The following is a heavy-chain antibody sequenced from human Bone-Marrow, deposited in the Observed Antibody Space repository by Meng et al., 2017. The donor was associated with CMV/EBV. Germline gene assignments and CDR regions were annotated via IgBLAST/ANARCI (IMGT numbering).Heavy chain of an antibody. V-gene: IGHV3-21*01. J-gene: IGHJ4*02. CDR1: GFTFSSYS. D-gene: IGHD2-2*01. Sequence: GESLKISCAASGFTFSSYSMNWVRQAPGKGLEWVSSISSSSSYIYYADSVKGRFTISRDNAKNSLYLQMNSLRAEDTAVYYCARDSSSTGVDWGQGTLVTVSS. CDR2: ISSSSSYI. CDR3: ARDSSSTGVD.